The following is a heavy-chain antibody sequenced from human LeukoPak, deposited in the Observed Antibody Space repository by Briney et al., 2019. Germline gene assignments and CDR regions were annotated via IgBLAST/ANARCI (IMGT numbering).Heavy chain of an antibody. D-gene: IGHD3-3*01. J-gene: IGHJ6*03. CDR1: GYSLTYYY. Sequence: ASVKVSCKASGYSLTYYYIHWVRQAPGQGLEWMGTINPSGGSTTYAQKFQGRVITTGDTSTSTVYMELSGVTSEDTAVYYCAREVHDFWSADSSRYMDVWGKGTTVTVAS. CDR2: INPSGGST. CDR3: AREVHDFWSADSSRYMDV. V-gene: IGHV1-46*01.